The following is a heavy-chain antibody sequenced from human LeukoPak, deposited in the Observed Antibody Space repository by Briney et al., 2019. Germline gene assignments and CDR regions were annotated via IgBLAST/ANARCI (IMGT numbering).Heavy chain of an antibody. V-gene: IGHV4-31*03. CDR2: FSYGGNT. J-gene: IGHJ4*02. CDR3: TRGDYDSSGYLYYFDP. CDR1: GVSITGGGYY. D-gene: IGHD3-22*01. Sequence: PSQTLSLTCTVSGVSITGGGYYWTWIRQHPEKGLEWIGYFSYGGNTYYNPSLKSRVTISVDTATNQFSLKVRSVTVADTAVYYCTRGDYDSSGYLYYFDPWGQGTPVTVSS.